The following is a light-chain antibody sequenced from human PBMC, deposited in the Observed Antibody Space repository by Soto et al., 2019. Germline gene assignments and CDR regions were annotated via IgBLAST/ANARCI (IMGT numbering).Light chain of an antibody. Sequence: QSVLTQPPSASGTSGQRVIISCSGSSSNIGHNAVNWFQQDSGTAPKVLIYSNNHRPSGVPDRFSGSKSGTAASLAISGLQSEDEGDYYCVAWDESLNGWVFCGGTQLTVL. J-gene: IGLJ3*02. CDR1: SSNIGHNA. V-gene: IGLV1-44*01. CDR3: VAWDESLNGWV. CDR2: SNN.